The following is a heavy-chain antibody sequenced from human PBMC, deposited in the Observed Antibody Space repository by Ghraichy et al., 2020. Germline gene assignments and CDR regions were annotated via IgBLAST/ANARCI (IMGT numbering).Heavy chain of an antibody. J-gene: IGHJ4*02. CDR1: GFTFSNHA. CDR3: TKEVIQGVHYDN. V-gene: IGHV3-23*01. Sequence: GGSLRLSCAASGFTFSNHAMSWVRQAPGKGLEWVSAISGSGGSTYYAHSVKGRFTVSRDNSKNTLYLQMNSLRVEDTAVYYCTKEVIQGVHYDNWGQGTLVTVSP. D-gene: IGHD3-10*01. CDR2: ISGSGGST.